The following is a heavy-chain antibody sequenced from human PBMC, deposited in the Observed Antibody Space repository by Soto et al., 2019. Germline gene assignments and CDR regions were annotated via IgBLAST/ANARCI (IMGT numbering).Heavy chain of an antibody. CDR2: ISESGGST. CDR1: GFTFSSYA. V-gene: IGHV3-23*01. J-gene: IGHJ4*02. Sequence: GGSQRLSCAASGFTFSSYAMSWVRQTPGKGLEWVSGISESGGSTYSADSVRGRFTISRDNSKNTLYLQMNSLRVEDTATYYCAKGKTPIRGVVYYFDYWGQGILVTVSS. CDR3: AKGKTPIRGVVYYFDY. D-gene: IGHD2-15*01.